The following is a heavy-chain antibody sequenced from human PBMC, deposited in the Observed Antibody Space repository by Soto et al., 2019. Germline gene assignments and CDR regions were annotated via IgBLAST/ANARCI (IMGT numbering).Heavy chain of an antibody. CDR2: IYWNDDK. D-gene: IGHD6-19*01. V-gene: IGHV2-5*01. Sequence: QITLKESGPTLVKPTQTLTLTCTFSGFSLSPDEMGVGWLRQSPGRALEWLAVIYWNDDKFYNPSLQNRLTIPKETPKSHVVLSLTSMDPVDTATYYCAPKGRRSGWVFGSWGPGMLVTVAS. CDR3: APKGRRSGWVFGS. CDR1: GFSLSPDEMG. J-gene: IGHJ5*02.